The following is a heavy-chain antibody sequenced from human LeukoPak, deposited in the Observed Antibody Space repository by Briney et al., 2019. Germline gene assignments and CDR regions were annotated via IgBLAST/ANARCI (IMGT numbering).Heavy chain of an antibody. Sequence: GRSLRLSCAASGFTFDSYALHWVRQAPGKGLEWLAIITYDGTNKYYADSVKGRFTISRDNSKNTLFLQMNSLRAEDTAAYYCARVEYSSSPHFDYWGQGTLVTVSS. J-gene: IGHJ4*02. CDR2: ITYDGTNK. D-gene: IGHD6-6*01. CDR3: ARVEYSSSPHFDY. V-gene: IGHV3-30-3*01. CDR1: GFTFDSYA.